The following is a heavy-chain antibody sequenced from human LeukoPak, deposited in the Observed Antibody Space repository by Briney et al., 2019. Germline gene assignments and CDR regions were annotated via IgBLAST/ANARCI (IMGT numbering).Heavy chain of an antibody. CDR2: IYPSGAT. CDR1: GGSFSGYY. CDR3: ARHRAEMATITDDAFDI. D-gene: IGHD5-24*01. V-gene: IGHV4-34*01. J-gene: IGHJ3*02. Sequence: PSETLSLTCAVSGGSFSGYYWSWIRQPPGEGLEWIGEIYPSGATNYNPSLKSRVTISADTSKNQLSLRLSSVTAADTAVFYCARHRAEMATITDDAFDIWGQGTMVTVSS.